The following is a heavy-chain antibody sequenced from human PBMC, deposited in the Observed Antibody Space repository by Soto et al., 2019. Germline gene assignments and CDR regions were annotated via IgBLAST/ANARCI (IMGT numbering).Heavy chain of an antibody. CDR3: ARQIYDFVWGTYRPFYFDY. D-gene: IGHD3-16*02. CDR2: IYYSGST. Sequence: SETLSLTCTVSGGSISNSNYYWGWIRHPPGKGLEWIGSIYYSGSTYYNPSLKSRVTISVDTSKNQFSLNLRSVTAADTAVYYCARQIYDFVWGTYRPFYFDYWGQGTLVTVSS. V-gene: IGHV4-39*01. CDR1: GGSISNSNYY. J-gene: IGHJ4*02.